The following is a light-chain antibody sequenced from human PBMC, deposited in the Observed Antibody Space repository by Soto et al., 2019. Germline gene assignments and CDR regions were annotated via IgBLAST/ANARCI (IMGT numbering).Light chain of an antibody. Sequence: EIVLTQSPGTLSLSRGDRATLSCRASQSLSSGYLAWYQDKPGQAPRILIYAASTRATGIPDRFSGSGSGTDFSLTISRLEPEDFAVYYCQQYDTSPRTFGRGTKVDI. J-gene: IGKJ1*01. V-gene: IGKV3-20*01. CDR1: QSLSSGY. CDR3: QQYDTSPRT. CDR2: AAS.